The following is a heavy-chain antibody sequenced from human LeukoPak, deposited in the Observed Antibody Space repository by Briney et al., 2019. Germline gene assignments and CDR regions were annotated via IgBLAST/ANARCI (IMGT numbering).Heavy chain of an antibody. CDR1: GYTFTSYG. CDR3: ARGYSYGPSYAFDI. J-gene: IGHJ3*02. V-gene: IGHV1-18*01. Sequence: ASVKVSCKASGYTFTSYGISWVRRAPGQGLEWMGWISAYNGNTNYAQELQGRVTMTTDTSTSTAYMELRSLRSDDTAVYYCARGYSYGPSYAFDIWGQGTMVTVSS. CDR2: ISAYNGNT. D-gene: IGHD5-18*01.